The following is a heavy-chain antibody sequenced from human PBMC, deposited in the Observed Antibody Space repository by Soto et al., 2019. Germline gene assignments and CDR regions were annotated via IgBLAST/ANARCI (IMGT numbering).Heavy chain of an antibody. Sequence: QVQLVESGGGVVQPGRSLRLSCAASGFTFSSYGMHWVRQAPGKGLEWVAVMWYDGSNKYYADSVKGRFTISRDNSKNTLYLQMNRLRAEDTSVYYCARDHFFHWGQGTLVTVSS. CDR3: ARDHFFH. CDR1: GFTFSSYG. J-gene: IGHJ4*02. CDR2: MWYDGSNK. V-gene: IGHV3-33*01.